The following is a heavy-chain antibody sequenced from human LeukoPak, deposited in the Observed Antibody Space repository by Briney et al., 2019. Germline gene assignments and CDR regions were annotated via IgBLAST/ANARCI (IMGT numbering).Heavy chain of an antibody. D-gene: IGHD1-14*01. CDR2: VHHSGAT. J-gene: IGHJ4*02. CDR3: ARINFNPDY. V-gene: IGHV4-38-2*02. CDR1: GYSISRGYH. Sequence: SETLSLTCSVSGYSISRGYHWAWVRQPPGKGLEWIGSVHHSGATYYNPFLNSRLTISADTSKNQFSLKMDSVTAADTAVYYCARINFNPDYWGQGTLVSVSS.